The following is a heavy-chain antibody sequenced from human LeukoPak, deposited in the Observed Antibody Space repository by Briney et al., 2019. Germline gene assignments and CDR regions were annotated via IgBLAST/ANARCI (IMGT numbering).Heavy chain of an antibody. Sequence: ASVKVSCKASGYTFTSYGISWVRQAPGQGLEWMGWISAYNGNTNYAQKLQGRVTMTTDTSTSTAYMELRSLRSDDAAVYYCARVGDIVVVHSFDPWGQGTLVTVSS. J-gene: IGHJ5*02. CDR3: ARVGDIVVVHSFDP. D-gene: IGHD2-2*01. CDR2: ISAYNGNT. V-gene: IGHV1-18*01. CDR1: GYTFTSYG.